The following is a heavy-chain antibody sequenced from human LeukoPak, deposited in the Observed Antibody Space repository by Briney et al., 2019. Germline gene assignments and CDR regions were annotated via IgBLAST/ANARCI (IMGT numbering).Heavy chain of an antibody. D-gene: IGHD6-13*01. CDR3: ARVPRSIAAAGAFDY. J-gene: IGHJ4*02. V-gene: IGHV3-53*01. CDR1: GFTVSSNY. Sequence: GRSLRLSCAASGFTVSSNYMSWVRQAPGKGLEWVSVIYSGGSTYYADSVKGRFTISRDNSKNTLYLQMNSLRAEDTAVYYCARVPRSIAAAGAFDYWGQGTLVTVSS. CDR2: IYSGGST.